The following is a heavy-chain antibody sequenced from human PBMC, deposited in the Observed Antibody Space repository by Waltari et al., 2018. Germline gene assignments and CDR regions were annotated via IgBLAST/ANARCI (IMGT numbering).Heavy chain of an antibody. Sequence: EVQLVESGXGLVQPGGSLGLSCAXSGFXFSNSDMNWVRQAQGKGLEWISYIXGRTGVKYXADSXKGXFTXSXDXAKNSVQLXXNSLXAEDTALYYXXGGHHDYXGQGTLVTVXS. J-gene: IGHJ4*02. CDR3: XGGHHDY. CDR2: IXGRTGVK. CDR1: GFXFSNSD. V-gene: IGHV3-48*01.